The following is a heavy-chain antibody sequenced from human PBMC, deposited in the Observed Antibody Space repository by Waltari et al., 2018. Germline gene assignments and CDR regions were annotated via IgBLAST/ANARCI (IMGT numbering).Heavy chain of an antibody. CDR3: ARDLIVVGD. D-gene: IGHD1-26*01. V-gene: IGHV3-48*03. CDR2: IGGSGTTR. Sequence: EVQLVESGGDLVQPGGSLRLYCAALGFTFSSHELNWCRQAPGKGRDVVSYIGGSGTTRYYSDSVKGRFTISRDNAKNSLYLQMNSLRAEDTAVYYCARDLIVVGDWGQGTLVTVSS. CDR1: GFTFSSHE. J-gene: IGHJ4*02.